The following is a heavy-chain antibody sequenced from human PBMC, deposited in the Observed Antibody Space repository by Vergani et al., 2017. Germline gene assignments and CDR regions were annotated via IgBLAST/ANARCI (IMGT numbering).Heavy chain of an antibody. J-gene: IGHJ5*02. CDR2: ISSSSSTI. CDR3: ARDAITMIVSGLHWFDP. V-gene: IGHV3-48*02. Sequence: EVQLVESGGGLVQPGGSLRLSCAASGFTFSSYSMNWVRQAPGKGLEWVSYISSSSSTIYYADSVKGRFTISRDNAKNSLYLQMNSLRDEDPAVYYCARDAITMIVSGLHWFDPWGQGTLVTVSS. CDR1: GFTFSSYS. D-gene: IGHD3-22*01.